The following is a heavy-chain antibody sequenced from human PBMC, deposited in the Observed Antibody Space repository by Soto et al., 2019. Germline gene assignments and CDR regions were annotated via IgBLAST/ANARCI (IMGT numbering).Heavy chain of an antibody. J-gene: IGHJ6*02. D-gene: IGHD1-26*01. V-gene: IGHV3-30*18. CDR2: ISYDGSNK. CDR3: AKGSGQSTPYFFYGMDV. Sequence: QPGGSLRLSCAASGFTFSSYGMRGVRQAPGKGLEWVAVISYDGSNKYYADSVKGRFTISRDNSKNTLELQMSSLRAEDTAVYYCAKGSGQSTPYFFYGMDVWGQGTTGTVSS. CDR1: GFTFSSYG.